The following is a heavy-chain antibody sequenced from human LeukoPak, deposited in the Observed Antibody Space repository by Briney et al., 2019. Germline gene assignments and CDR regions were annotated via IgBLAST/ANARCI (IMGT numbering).Heavy chain of an antibody. D-gene: IGHD6-19*01. J-gene: IGHJ4*02. Sequence: SVKVSCKASGGTFSSYAISWVRQAPGQGLEWMGGIIPNFGTANYAQKYQGRVTITADESTSTAYMELSSLISEDTAVYYCARESDSSDSVEFDYWGQGTLVTVSS. CDR1: GGTFSSYA. CDR2: IIPNFGTA. CDR3: ARESDSSDSVEFDY. V-gene: IGHV1-69*13.